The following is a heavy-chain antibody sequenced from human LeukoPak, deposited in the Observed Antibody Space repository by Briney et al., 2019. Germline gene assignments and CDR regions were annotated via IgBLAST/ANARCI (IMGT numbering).Heavy chain of an antibody. D-gene: IGHD4/OR15-4a*01. V-gene: IGHV5-51*01. CDR3: ARHIGLTTRYFDY. Sequence: GESLKISCKGSGYKFTDYWIAWVRQMPGKGLEWMGVIYPRDSDTRYSPSFQGHVTISADKSIATAYLQWSSLKASDTAMYYCARHIGLTTRYFDYWGQGTLVTVSS. CDR2: IYPRDSDT. J-gene: IGHJ4*02. CDR1: GYKFTDYW.